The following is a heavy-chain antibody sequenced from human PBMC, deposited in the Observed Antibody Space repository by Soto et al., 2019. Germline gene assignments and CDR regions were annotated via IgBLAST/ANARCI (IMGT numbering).Heavy chain of an antibody. CDR2: ISSTTNYI. J-gene: IGHJ4*02. CDR3: ARESEDLTSNFDY. Sequence: GSLRLSCAASGFTFTRYSMNWVRQAPGKGLEWVSSISSTTNYIYYGDSMKGRFTISRDNAKNSLYLEMNSLRAEDTAVYYCARESEDLTSNFDYWGQGTLVTISS. V-gene: IGHV3-21*06. CDR1: GFTFTRYS.